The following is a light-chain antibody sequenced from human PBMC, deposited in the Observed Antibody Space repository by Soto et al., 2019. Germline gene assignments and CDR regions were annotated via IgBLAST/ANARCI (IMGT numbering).Light chain of an antibody. CDR2: GAS. CDR1: QSVSSN. J-gene: IGKJ4*01. V-gene: IGKV3-15*01. CDR3: QPDNNWPL. Sequence: EIVMTQSPATLSVSPGERATLSCRASQSVSSNLAWYQQKPGQAPRLLIYGASTRATGIPARFSGSGSGTEFTLTISSLQSEDFAVYYCQPDNNWPLFGGGTKVEIK.